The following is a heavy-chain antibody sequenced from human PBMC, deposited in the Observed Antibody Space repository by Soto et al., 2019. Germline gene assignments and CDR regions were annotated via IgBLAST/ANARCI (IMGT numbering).Heavy chain of an antibody. CDR1: GFIFEDFG. D-gene: IGHD1-26*01. J-gene: IGHJ5*02. CDR3: AKNQGVELVPLATVDWFDP. Sequence: GGSLRLSCAASGFIFEDFGMSWVRQAPGKGLEWISSISGSGFKKYYADSVKGRFAISRDNSKSTVYLELNNLSAEDTAVYHCAKNQGVELVPLATVDWFDPWGQGSVVTVSS. CDR2: ISGSGFKK. V-gene: IGHV3-23*01.